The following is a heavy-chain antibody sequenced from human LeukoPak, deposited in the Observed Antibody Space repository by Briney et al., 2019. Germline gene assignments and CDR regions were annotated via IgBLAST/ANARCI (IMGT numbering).Heavy chain of an antibody. Sequence: GGSLRLSCAASGFTLSNYAMTWVRQAPGKGLEWVSSITGSGALTYYADSVKGRFTISKDNAMDTLFLQMNSLRANDTAVYYCAKDRVDGSGSQFDSWGQGSLVTVSS. V-gene: IGHV3-23*01. CDR3: AKDRVDGSGSQFDS. CDR1: GFTLSNYA. J-gene: IGHJ4*02. D-gene: IGHD3-10*01. CDR2: ITGSGALT.